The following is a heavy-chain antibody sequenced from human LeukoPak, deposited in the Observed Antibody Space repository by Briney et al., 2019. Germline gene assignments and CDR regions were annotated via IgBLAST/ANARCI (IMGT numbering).Heavy chain of an antibody. D-gene: IGHD6-19*01. V-gene: IGHV3-23*01. CDR3: ATDGSGWSRSS. Sequence: GGSLRLSCAASGFTFSSHWMTWVRQAPGKGLEWVSTITFSGLGLYYADSVKGRFTISRDNSKNMVYLQMNSLRAEDTAIYYCATDGSGWSRSSWGQGTLVTVSS. CDR1: GFTFSSHW. J-gene: IGHJ5*02. CDR2: ITFSGLGL.